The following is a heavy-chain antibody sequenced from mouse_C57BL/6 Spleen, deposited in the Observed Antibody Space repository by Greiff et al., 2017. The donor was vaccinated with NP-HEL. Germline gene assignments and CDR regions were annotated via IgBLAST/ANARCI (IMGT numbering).Heavy chain of an antibody. CDR1: GFTFSSYT. V-gene: IGHV5-9*01. CDR3: ARHGGY. CDR2: ISGGGGNT. J-gene: IGHJ3*01. Sequence: DVMLVESGGGLVKPGGSLKLSCAASGFTFSSYTMSWVRQTPEKRLEWVATISGGGGNTYYPDSVKGRFTISRDNAKNTLYLQMSSLRSEDTALYYCARHGGYWGQGTLVTVSA.